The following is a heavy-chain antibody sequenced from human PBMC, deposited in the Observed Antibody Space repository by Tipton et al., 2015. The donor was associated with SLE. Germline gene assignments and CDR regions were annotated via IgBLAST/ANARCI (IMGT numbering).Heavy chain of an antibody. Sequence: SLRLSCATSGFTFSSYALSWVRRAPGQGLEWVSAISGGGGSTSYADFVKGRFSISIDKSKKTLFLQMNSLRVDDTATYYCAKFEKTTDFYLDSWGQGTLVSVSS. J-gene: IGHJ4*02. CDR1: GFTFSSYA. D-gene: IGHD1/OR15-1a*01. V-gene: IGHV3-23*01. CDR2: ISGGGGST. CDR3: AKFEKTTDFYLDS.